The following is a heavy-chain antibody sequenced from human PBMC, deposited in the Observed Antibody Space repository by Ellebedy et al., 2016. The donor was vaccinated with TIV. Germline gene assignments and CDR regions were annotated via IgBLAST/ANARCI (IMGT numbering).Heavy chain of an antibody. CDR3: ARGDGERYYHPHFDS. Sequence: SETLSLTCNVSGGSLSGYYWSWTRQTPGKGLEWFGYMNYSGSTNYNPSLQSRVTISVDTSKKQISLKLSPVTAADTAVYYCARGDGERYYHPHFDSWGQGTLVTVSS. D-gene: IGHD1-26*01. J-gene: IGHJ4*02. V-gene: IGHV4-59*01. CDR1: GGSLSGYY. CDR2: MNYSGST.